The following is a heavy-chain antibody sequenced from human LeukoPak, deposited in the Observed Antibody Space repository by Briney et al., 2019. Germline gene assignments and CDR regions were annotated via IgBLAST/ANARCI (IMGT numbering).Heavy chain of an antibody. CDR3: ARWGKLLKYNWFDP. CDR2: INHSGST. Sequence: SETLSLTCAVYGGSFSGYYWSWIRQPPGKGLEWIGEINHSGSTNYNPSLKSRVTVSVDTSKNQFSPKLSSVTAADTAVYYCARWGKLLKYNWFDPWGQGTLVTVSS. V-gene: IGHV4-34*01. CDR1: GGSFSGYY. J-gene: IGHJ5*02. D-gene: IGHD3-16*01.